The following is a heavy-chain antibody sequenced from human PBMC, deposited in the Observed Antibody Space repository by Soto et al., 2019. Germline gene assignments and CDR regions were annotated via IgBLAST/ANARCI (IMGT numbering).Heavy chain of an antibody. J-gene: IGHJ6*02. CDR1: GGSISSGGYY. CDR3: ARDKGYGYNYYYGMDV. V-gene: IGHV4-31*03. Sequence: PSETLSLTCTVSGGSISSGGYYWSWIRQHPGKGLEWIGYIYYSGSTYYNPSLKSRVTISVDTSKNQFSLKLSSVTAADTAVYYCARDKGYGYNYYYGMDVWGQGTTVTVSS. D-gene: IGHD6-13*01. CDR2: IYYSGST.